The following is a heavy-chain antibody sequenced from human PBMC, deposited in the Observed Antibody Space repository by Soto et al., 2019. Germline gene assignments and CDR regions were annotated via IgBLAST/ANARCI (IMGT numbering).Heavy chain of an antibody. CDR3: AKGVGGILKENYYMDV. Sequence: GGSLRLSCAASGFTFSSYGMHWVHQAPGKGLEWVAVISYDGSNKYYADSVKGRFTISRDNSKNTLYLQMNSLRAEDTAVYYCAKGVGGILKENYYMDVWGKGTTVTVSS. CDR2: ISYDGSNK. D-gene: IGHD3-9*01. V-gene: IGHV3-30*18. CDR1: GFTFSSYG. J-gene: IGHJ6*03.